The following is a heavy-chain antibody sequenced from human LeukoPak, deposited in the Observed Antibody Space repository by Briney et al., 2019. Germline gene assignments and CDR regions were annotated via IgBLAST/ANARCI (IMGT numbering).Heavy chain of an antibody. J-gene: IGHJ6*03. CDR1: GGSFSGYY. Sequence: SETLSLTCAVNGGSFSGYYWSWIRQPPGKGLEWIGEINHSGSTNYNPSLKSRVTISVDTSKNQFSLKLSSVTAADTAVYYCARSLKYSYGRGYYYYYMDVWGKGTTVTISS. CDR2: INHSGST. CDR3: ARSLKYSYGRGYYYYYMDV. D-gene: IGHD5-18*01. V-gene: IGHV4-34*01.